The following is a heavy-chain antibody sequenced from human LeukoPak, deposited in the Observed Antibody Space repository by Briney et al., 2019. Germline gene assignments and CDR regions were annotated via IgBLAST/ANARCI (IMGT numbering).Heavy chain of an antibody. Sequence: SETLSLTCTVSGASMITYYWNWIRQPPGKGLEWIGSIYHSGSTYYNPSLKSRVTISVDTSKNQFSLKLTSVTAADTAVYYCARTYYDILACFDYWGQGTLVTVSS. D-gene: IGHD3-9*01. CDR3: ARTYYDILACFDY. CDR1: GASMITYY. CDR2: IYHSGST. V-gene: IGHV4-59*08. J-gene: IGHJ4*02.